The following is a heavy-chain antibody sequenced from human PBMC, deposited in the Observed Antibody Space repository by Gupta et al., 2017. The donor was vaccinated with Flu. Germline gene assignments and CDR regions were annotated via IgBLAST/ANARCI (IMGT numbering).Heavy chain of an antibody. V-gene: IGHV1-58*01. D-gene: IGHD5-18*01. CDR1: GFTFTSSA. J-gene: IGHJ4*02. Sequence: GFTFTSSAVQWVRQARGQRLEWIGWIVVGSGNTNDAQKFQERVTITRDMSTSTAYMELSSLRSEDTAVYDGAAGKQLWLLYGGQGTLVTVSS. CDR2: IVVGSGNT. CDR3: AAGKQLWLLY.